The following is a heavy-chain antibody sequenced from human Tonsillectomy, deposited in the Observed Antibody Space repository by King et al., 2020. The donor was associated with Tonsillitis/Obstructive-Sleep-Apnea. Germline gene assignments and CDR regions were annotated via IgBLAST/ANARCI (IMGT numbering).Heavy chain of an antibody. Sequence: QLVQSGAEVEKPGESLKISCKGSGYSFTSYWIGWVRPMPGKGLEWVGIIYPGESDTRYTPSFQGQVTISADKSISTAYLQWSSLKASDTAMYYCARQVRFSSGYYNWFDPWGQGTLVTVSS. CDR3: ARQVRFSSGYYNWFDP. CDR1: GYSFTSYW. CDR2: IYPGESDT. J-gene: IGHJ5*02. V-gene: IGHV5-51*01. D-gene: IGHD5-12*01.